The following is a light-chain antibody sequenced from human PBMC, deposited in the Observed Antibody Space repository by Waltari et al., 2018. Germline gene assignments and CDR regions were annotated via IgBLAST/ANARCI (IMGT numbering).Light chain of an antibody. J-gene: IGKJ2*01. CDR1: QTLTSN. CDR3: QQYNNRPYT. Sequence: EIVMTQSPATLSVSPGERATPSCRAGQTLTSNLAWHHQKPGHAPRLLRYGASTWATGSPARFSGSGSETQFTLTISILQSEDFVVYYCQQYNNRPYTFGQGTKLEIK. V-gene: IGKV3-15*01. CDR2: GAS.